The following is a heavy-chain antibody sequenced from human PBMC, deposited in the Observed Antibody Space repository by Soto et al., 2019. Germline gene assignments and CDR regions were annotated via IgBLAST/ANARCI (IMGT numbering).Heavy chain of an antibody. Sequence: SETLSLTCTVSGGSISSYYWSWIRQPPGKGLEWIGYIYYSGSTNYNPSLKSRVTISVDTSKNQFSLKLSSVTAADTAVYYCARKTDGEDVDYWGQGTLLTVSS. D-gene: IGHD4-17*01. CDR3: ARKTDGEDVDY. V-gene: IGHV4-59*01. CDR2: IYYSGST. CDR1: GGSISSYY. J-gene: IGHJ4*02.